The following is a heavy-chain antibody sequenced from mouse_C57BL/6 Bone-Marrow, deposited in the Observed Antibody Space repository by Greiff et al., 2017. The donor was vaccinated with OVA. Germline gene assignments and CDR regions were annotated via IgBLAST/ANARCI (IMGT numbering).Heavy chain of an antibody. J-gene: IGHJ2*01. CDR3: ARYGYDGFDY. CDR2: INPGSGST. V-gene: IGHV1-54*01. Sequence: VKLQESGAELVRPGTSVKVSCKASGYAFTNYLIEWVKQRPGQGLEWIGVINPGSGSTNYNEKFKGKATLTADKSSSTSYMLLSSLTSEDSAVYFCARYGYDGFDYWGQGTTLTVSS. CDR1: GYAFTNYL. D-gene: IGHD2-2*01.